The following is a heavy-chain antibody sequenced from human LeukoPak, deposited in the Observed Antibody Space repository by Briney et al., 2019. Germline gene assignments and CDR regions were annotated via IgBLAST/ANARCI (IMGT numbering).Heavy chain of an antibody. D-gene: IGHD4-17*01. CDR2: ISSSSSYI. CDR3: AKDPNPMTTVTTSFDY. J-gene: IGHJ4*02. V-gene: IGHV3-21*04. CDR1: GFTFSSYS. Sequence: GGSLRLSCAASGFTFSSYSMNWVRQAPGKGLEWVSSISSSSSYIYYADSVKGRFTISRDNAKNSLYLQMNSLRAEDTAVYYCAKDPNPMTTVTTSFDYWGQGTLVTVSS.